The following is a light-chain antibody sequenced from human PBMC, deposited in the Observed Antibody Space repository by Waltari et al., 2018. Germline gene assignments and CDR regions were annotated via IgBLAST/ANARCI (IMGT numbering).Light chain of an antibody. CDR3: SSYAGSEVVI. V-gene: IGLV2-8*01. CDR1: SSDVGGYNY. J-gene: IGLJ2*01. Sequence: QSALTQPPSASGSPGQSVTVSCTGTSSDVGGYNYVSWYQQHPGKAPKLMLYEVSKRPSGVPDRFSGSKSGNTASLTVSGLQAEDEADYYCSSYAGSEVVIFGGGTKLIVL. CDR2: EVS.